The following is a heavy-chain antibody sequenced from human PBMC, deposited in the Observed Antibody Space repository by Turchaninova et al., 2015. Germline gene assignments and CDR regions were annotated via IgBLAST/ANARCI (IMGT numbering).Heavy chain of an antibody. CDR3: ARKTTDDDSFDI. Sequence: QLQLQESGSGLVKPSQTLSLTCAVSGGSISRGGYSWSWIRQPPGKGLGWLGYSYQRGSTNYNPSLKSQVTISGDRSKNQFSLEVSSVTAADTAIYYCARKTTDDDSFDIWGQGTMVTVSS. CDR2: SYQRGST. J-gene: IGHJ3*02. CDR1: GGSISRGGYS. V-gene: IGHV4-30-2*01. D-gene: IGHD4-17*01.